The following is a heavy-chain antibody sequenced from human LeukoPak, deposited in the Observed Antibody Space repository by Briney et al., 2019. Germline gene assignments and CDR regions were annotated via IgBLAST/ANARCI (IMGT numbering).Heavy chain of an antibody. CDR3: ARPDSGGY. J-gene: IGHJ4*02. D-gene: IGHD4-23*01. CDR1: GYTFTTYW. Sequence: GESLKISCKASGYTFTTYWIGWGGPMPGKGLEWMGIIFPGDSDTRYSPSFQGQVTISADKSITTAYLQWSSLKASDTAIYYCARPDSGGYWGQGTLVTVSS. CDR2: IFPGDSDT. V-gene: IGHV5-51*01.